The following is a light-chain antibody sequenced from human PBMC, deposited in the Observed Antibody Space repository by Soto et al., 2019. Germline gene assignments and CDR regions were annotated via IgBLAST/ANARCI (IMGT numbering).Light chain of an antibody. CDR1: ISGVGGYNY. Sequence: QSALTQPASVSGSPGQSITISCTGTISGVGGYNYVTWYQLHPGKAPKFLIYDVTNRPSGVSDRFSGSKSGDTASLTISGLHAEDAAYYYCSSYTNTDTPVIFGGGTKLT. CDR2: DVT. V-gene: IGLV2-14*03. CDR3: SSYTNTDTPVI. J-gene: IGLJ2*01.